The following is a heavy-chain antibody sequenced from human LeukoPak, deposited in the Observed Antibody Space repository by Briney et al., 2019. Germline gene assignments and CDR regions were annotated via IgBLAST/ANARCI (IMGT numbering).Heavy chain of an antibody. J-gene: IGHJ4*02. CDR2: ISPDGTTT. Sequence: GGSPRLSCAASGFTFSNSWMHWVRQAPGKGLVWVSGISPDGTTTNYADSMKGRFTISRDNAKDTLYLQMNSLRAEDTAVYYCMRSFDYWGQGTLVTVSS. CDR1: GFTFSNSW. CDR3: MRSFDY. V-gene: IGHV3-74*01.